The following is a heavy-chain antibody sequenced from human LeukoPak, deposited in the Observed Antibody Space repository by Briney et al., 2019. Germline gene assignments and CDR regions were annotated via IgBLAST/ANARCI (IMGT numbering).Heavy chain of an antibody. J-gene: IGHJ4*02. Sequence: PGGSLRLSCAASGFTFSSYWMHWVSQAPGKGLVWVSRINSDGSSTSYADSVKGRFTISRDNAKNTLYLQMNSLRAEDTAVYYCARVPVVPAAIWQDARRYYFDYWGQGTLVTVSS. CDR2: INSDGSST. D-gene: IGHD2-2*02. V-gene: IGHV3-74*01. CDR3: ARVPVVPAAIWQDARRYYFDY. CDR1: GFTFSSYW.